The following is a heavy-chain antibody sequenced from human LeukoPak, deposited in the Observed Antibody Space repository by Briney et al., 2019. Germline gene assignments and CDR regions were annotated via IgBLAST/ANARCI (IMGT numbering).Heavy chain of an antibody. Sequence: SETLSLTCTVSDGSMSPYYWSWIRQSPGKGLEWIAYIFYNGNTKYNPSLWSRVTISIDTSRNQVFLNLNSVTAADTAVYYRARGGYYYLDVWGKGTTVTVSS. CDR2: IFYNGNT. V-gene: IGHV4-59*01. CDR3: ARGGYYYLDV. CDR1: DGSMSPYY. J-gene: IGHJ6*03.